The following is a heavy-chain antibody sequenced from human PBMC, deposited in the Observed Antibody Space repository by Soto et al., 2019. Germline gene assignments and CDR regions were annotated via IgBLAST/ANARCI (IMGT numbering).Heavy chain of an antibody. CDR3: ATDRRSLPMDVFDI. CDR2: FSWNSGSI. D-gene: IGHD2-2*03. Sequence: GGSLRLSCAASGFTFDDYAMHWVRPAPGKGLEWVSGFSWNSGSIGYADSEMGRVTMSRHKDMNDEYLQLNSLRAEDMDLYYCATDRRSLPMDVFDILGQGAMV. J-gene: IGHJ3*02. CDR1: GFTFDDYA. V-gene: IGHV3-9*03.